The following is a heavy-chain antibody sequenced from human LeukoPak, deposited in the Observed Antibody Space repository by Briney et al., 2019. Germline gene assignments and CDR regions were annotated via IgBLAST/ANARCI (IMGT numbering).Heavy chain of an antibody. D-gene: IGHD6-13*01. Sequence: SETLSLTCTVSGGSISSSSYYWGWIRQPPGKGLEWIGSIYYSGSTYYNPSLKSRVTISVDTSKNQFSLKLSSVTAADTAVYYCARDRSSSSGYYFDYWGQGTLVTVSS. J-gene: IGHJ4*02. CDR2: IYYSGST. V-gene: IGHV4-39*07. CDR3: ARDRSSSSGYYFDY. CDR1: GGSISSSSYY.